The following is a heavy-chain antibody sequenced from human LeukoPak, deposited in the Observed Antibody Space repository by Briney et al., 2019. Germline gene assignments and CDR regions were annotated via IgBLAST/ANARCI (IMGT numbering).Heavy chain of an antibody. V-gene: IGHV3-30*03. CDR2: ISSDGNDK. CDR3: TTKVIRGNSGDDYDD. Sequence: GGSLRLSCAASGVTFSSYGMHWVRQGPGKGLEWVALISSDGNDKLYGDSVKGRFTISRDDSKSTRYLQMNSLRAEDTAVYYCTTKVIRGNSGDDYDDWGQGTLVTVSS. J-gene: IGHJ4*02. D-gene: IGHD5-12*01. CDR1: GVTFSSYG.